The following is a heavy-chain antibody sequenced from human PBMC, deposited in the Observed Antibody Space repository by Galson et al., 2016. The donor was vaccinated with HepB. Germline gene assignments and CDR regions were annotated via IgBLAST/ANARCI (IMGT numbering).Heavy chain of an antibody. CDR3: TRRSVVTVGAIPVEDCFDA. CDR1: GFTVSSNY. D-gene: IGHD2-15*01. J-gene: IGHJ5*02. V-gene: IGHV3-53*01. CDR2: IYGDGST. Sequence: SLRLSCAASGFTVSSNYMSWVRQAPGKGPEWVSIIYGDGSTYHADSVKGRFTISRDNSKNTLYLQMNSLKTEDTAMYYCTRRSVVTVGAIPVEDCFDAWGQGTLVIVSS.